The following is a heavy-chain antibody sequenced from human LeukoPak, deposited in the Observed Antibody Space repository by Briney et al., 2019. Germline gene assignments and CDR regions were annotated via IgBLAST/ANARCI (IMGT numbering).Heavy chain of an antibody. D-gene: IGHD6-13*01. CDR1: GYNFTSYW. Sequence: GESLKISCKGSGYNFTSYWIGWVRQMPGKGLEWMGIFYPGDSDTRYSPSFQGQVTISADKSISTAYLQWSSLKASDTAMYYCARRKDSSSWDAFDIWGQGTMVTVSS. J-gene: IGHJ3*02. V-gene: IGHV5-51*01. CDR2: FYPGDSDT. CDR3: ARRKDSSSWDAFDI.